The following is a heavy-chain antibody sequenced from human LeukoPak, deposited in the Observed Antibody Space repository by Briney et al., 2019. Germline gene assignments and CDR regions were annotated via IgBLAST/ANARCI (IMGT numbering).Heavy chain of an antibody. CDR3: AKDRPGGRSIAARPSAFDI. V-gene: IGHV3-23*01. Sequence: GGSLRLSCAASGFTFSSYAMSWVRQAPGKGLEWVSAISGSGGSTYYADSVKGRFTISRDNSKNTLYLQMNSLRAEDTAVYYCAKDRPGGRSIAARPSAFDIRGQGTMVTVSS. D-gene: IGHD6-6*01. CDR1: GFTFSSYA. CDR2: ISGSGGST. J-gene: IGHJ3*02.